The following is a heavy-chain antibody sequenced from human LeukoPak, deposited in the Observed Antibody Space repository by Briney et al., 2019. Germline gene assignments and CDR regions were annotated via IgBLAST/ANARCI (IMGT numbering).Heavy chain of an antibody. CDR3: ASQAPTGPFDY. D-gene: IGHD4-17*01. V-gene: IGHV4-39*07. J-gene: IGHJ4*02. CDR1: GGSISSSSYY. Sequence: SETLSLTCTVSGGSISSSSYYWGWIRQPPGKGLEWIGSIYYSGSTYYSPSLKSRLTISLDRPKNQFSLKLTSVTAADTAVYYCASQAPTGPFDYWGQGTLVTVSS. CDR2: IYYSGST.